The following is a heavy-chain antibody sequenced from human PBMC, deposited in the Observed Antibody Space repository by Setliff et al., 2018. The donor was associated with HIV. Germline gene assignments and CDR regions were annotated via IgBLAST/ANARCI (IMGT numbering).Heavy chain of an antibody. V-gene: IGHV4-30-4*08. CDR3: ARASGAKYYYGMDV. Sequence: PSETLSLTCSVSGASLGSGTYFWNWVRQSPGKGLEWIGYMSDIGSTYYNPSLKSRVTISADTSRNGFSLNLNSVTAADTAVYFCARASGAKYYYGMDVWGQGTTVTSP. CDR2: MSDIGST. D-gene: IGHD1-26*01. CDR1: GASLGSGTYF. J-gene: IGHJ6*02.